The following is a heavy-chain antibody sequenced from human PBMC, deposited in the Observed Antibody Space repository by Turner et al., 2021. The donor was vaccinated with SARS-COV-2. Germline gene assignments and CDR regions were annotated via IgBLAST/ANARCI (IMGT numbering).Heavy chain of an antibody. Sequence: QVQLVESGGGVVQPGRSLRISCSASGFTLSSYGMHWVRQAPGKGLEWGAVISYDGNNKYYADSVKGRFTISRDNSKNTLYLQMNSLRAEDTAVYYCAKQLGLYSNPMYYFDYWGQGTLVTVSS. J-gene: IGHJ4*02. CDR1: GFTLSSYG. CDR2: ISYDGNNK. D-gene: IGHD4-4*01. V-gene: IGHV3-30*18. CDR3: AKQLGLYSNPMYYFDY.